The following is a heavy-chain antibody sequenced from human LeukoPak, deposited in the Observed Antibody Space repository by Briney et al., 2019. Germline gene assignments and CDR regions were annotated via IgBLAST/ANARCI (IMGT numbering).Heavy chain of an antibody. CDR1: GGTFSSYA. D-gene: IGHD1-14*01. V-gene: IGHV3-23*01. Sequence: ASVKVSCKASGGTFSSYAMSWVRQAPGKGLQWVSTISVSGDSTYYSDSVKGRFTISRDNSLDTLYLQMNGLKAEDTAIYYCAKTATGSAGDYWGQGTLVTVSS. CDR3: AKTATGSAGDY. J-gene: IGHJ4*02. CDR2: ISVSGDST.